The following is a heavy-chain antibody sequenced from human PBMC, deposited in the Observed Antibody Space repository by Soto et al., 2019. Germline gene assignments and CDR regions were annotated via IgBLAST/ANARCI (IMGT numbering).Heavy chain of an antibody. D-gene: IGHD2-8*01. CDR3: ARTCTDGVCLYP. CDR1: SGSISSSYW. J-gene: IGHJ5*02. CDR2: IYHSGST. Sequence: QVQLQEAGPGLVKPSGTLSLTGAVSSGSISSSYWWRWVRQPPGKGLEWIGEIYHSGSTNYNPSLKSRVTISVDKSKNQFSLKLSSVTAADTAVYYCARTCTDGVCLYPWGQGTLVTVSS. V-gene: IGHV4-4*02.